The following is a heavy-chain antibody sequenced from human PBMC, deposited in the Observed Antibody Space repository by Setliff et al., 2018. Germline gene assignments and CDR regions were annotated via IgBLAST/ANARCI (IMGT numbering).Heavy chain of an antibody. CDR2: IRGDSGST. D-gene: IGHD3-10*01. V-gene: IGHV3-23*01. J-gene: IGHJ3*02. CDR1: GFTFSIYA. Sequence: PGGSLRLSCAASGFTFSIYAMSWVRQAPGKGLEWVSAIRGDSGSTYYADSVKGRVTISRDNSKNTVYLQLNSLRAEDAAVYYCAKDSSGRDAFDIWGQGTMVTVSS. CDR3: AKDSSGRDAFDI.